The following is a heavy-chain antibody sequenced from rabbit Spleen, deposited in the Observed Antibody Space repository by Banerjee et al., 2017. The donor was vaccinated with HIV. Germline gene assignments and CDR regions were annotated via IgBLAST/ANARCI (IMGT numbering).Heavy chain of an antibody. D-gene: IGHD1-1*01. J-gene: IGHJ3*01. CDR2: IDLLFGTT. Sequence: QERLVESGGGLIQPGGSLKLSCKASGFDFSSYGVSWVRQAPGKGLEWIGYIDLLFGTTYYANWVNGRFTISSHNAQNTLYLQLHSLTAADTATYFCVRGASDNGYYSLWGQGTLVTVS. CDR1: GFDFSSYG. CDR3: VRGASDNGYYSL. V-gene: IGHV1S47*01.